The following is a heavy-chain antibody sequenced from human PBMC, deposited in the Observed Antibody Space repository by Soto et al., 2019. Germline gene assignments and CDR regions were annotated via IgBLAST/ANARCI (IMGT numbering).Heavy chain of an antibody. CDR1: GFTFSNYN. V-gene: IGHV3-21*04. J-gene: IGHJ6*02. D-gene: IGHD2-2*01. CDR2: ISSSSSYI. CDR3: AGGGGYCSSTSCYDYGMDV. Sequence: EVQLVESGGGLVKPGGSLRLSCAASGFTFSNYNMNWVRQAPGKGLEWVSFISSSSSYIYDADSVKGRFTISRDNAKNSLYLQMNSLRAEDTVVYYCAGGGGYCSSTSCYDYGMDVWGQGTTVTVSS.